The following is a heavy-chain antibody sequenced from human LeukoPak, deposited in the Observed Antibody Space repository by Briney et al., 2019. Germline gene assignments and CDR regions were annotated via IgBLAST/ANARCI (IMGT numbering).Heavy chain of an antibody. Sequence: SETLSLTCSVSGAFISNHHWSWIRQPAGKGLEWIRRVYSSGDTTYNPSLKSRVTISVDKSKSQFSLRLTSVTAADTAVYYCARDKVANDYWGQGTLVTVAS. J-gene: IGHJ4*02. CDR2: VYSSGDT. V-gene: IGHV4-4*07. CDR1: GAFISNHH. D-gene: IGHD5-12*01. CDR3: ARDKVANDY.